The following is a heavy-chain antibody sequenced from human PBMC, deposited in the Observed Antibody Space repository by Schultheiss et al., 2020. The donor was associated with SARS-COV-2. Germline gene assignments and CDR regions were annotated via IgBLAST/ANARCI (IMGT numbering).Heavy chain of an antibody. Sequence: SETLSLTCTVSGGSISSYYWSWIRQPPGKGLEWIGYIYYSGNTNYNPSLKSRVTISVDTSKNQFSLKLSSVTAADTAVYYCARESTGYYYGMDVWGQGTTVTVSS. CDR3: ARESTGYYYGMDV. J-gene: IGHJ6*02. V-gene: IGHV4-59*01. D-gene: IGHD2-2*01. CDR2: IYYSGNT. CDR1: GGSISSYY.